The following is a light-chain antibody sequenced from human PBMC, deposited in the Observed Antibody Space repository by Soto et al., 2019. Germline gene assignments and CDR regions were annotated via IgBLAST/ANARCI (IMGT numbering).Light chain of an antibody. CDR2: DAS. CDR3: QQSYNTPLT. CDR1: QTIGTY. Sequence: IEVTQSPSSLAASLGDRVTITCRASQTIGTYVNWYRQKSGAAPELLIYDASTLQSGVPSRFRGGASGTDFTLTISSLQLDDFATYYCQQSYNTPLTFGQGTKV. V-gene: IGKV1-39*01. J-gene: IGKJ1*01.